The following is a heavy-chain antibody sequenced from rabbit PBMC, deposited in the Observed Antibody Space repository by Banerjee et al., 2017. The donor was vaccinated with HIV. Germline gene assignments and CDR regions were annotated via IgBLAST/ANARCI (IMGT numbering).Heavy chain of an antibody. Sequence: QSLEESGGDLVKPGASLTLTCTASGFSFSSSYYMCWVRQAPGKGLEWIACIYAGSGGSTYYASWAKGPFTISKTSSTTVTLQMTSLTAADTATYFCARDLAGVIGWNFNLWGPGTLVTVS. CDR2: IYAGSGGST. CDR3: ARDLAGVIGWNFNL. CDR1: GFSFSSSYY. V-gene: IGHV1S40*01. D-gene: IGHD4-1*01. J-gene: IGHJ4*01.